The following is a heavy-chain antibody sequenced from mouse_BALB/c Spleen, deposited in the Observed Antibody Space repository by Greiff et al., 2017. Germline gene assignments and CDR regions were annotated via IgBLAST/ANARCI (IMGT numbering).Heavy chain of an antibody. CDR2: ISDGGSYT. D-gene: IGHD1-1*01. Sequence: DVKLVESGGGLVKPGGSLKLSCAASGFTFSDYYMYWVRQTPEKRLEWVATISDGGSYTYYPDSVKGRFTISRDNAKNNLYLQMSSLKSEDTAMYYCARDRYYGSSYAMDYWGQGTSVTVSS. CDR1: GFTFSDYY. CDR3: ARDRYYGSSYAMDY. J-gene: IGHJ4*01. V-gene: IGHV5-4*02.